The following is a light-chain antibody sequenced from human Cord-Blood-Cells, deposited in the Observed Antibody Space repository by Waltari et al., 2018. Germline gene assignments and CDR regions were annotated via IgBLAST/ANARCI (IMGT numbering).Light chain of an antibody. CDR1: SGHSSYA. V-gene: IGLV4-69*01. Sequence: QLVLTQSPSASASLGASVKLTCTLSSGHSSYAIAWHQQQPGKGPRSLMRLNSDGSHSKGDGIPARFSGSSSGAERYLTISSLQSEDEADYYCQTWGTGIRVFGGGTKLTVL. J-gene: IGLJ2*01. CDR3: QTWGTGIRV. CDR2: LNSDGSH.